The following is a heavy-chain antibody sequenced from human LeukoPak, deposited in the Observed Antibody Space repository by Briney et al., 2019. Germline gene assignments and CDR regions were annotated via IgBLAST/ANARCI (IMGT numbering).Heavy chain of an antibody. Sequence: GGSLRLSCAASGFTVSSNYMSWVRQAPGKGLEWVSFIYSGGSTYYADSVKGRFTISRDNSKNTLYLQMNSLRAEDTAVYYCARGYYYDSSGFDYWGQGTLVTVSS. CDR3: ARGYYYDSSGFDY. V-gene: IGHV3-53*01. J-gene: IGHJ4*02. D-gene: IGHD3-22*01. CDR2: IYSGGST. CDR1: GFTVSSNY.